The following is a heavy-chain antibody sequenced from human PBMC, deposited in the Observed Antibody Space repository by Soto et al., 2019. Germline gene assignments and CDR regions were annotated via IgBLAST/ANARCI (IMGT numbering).Heavy chain of an antibody. CDR3: AKGVVPIQGY. CDR1: GFTFSSYG. CDR2: ISYDGSNK. J-gene: IGHJ4*02. Sequence: QVQLVESGGGVVQPGRSLRLSCAASGFTFSSYGMHWVRQAPGKGLERVAVISYDGSNKYYADSVKGRFTISRDNSKNTLYLQMNSLRAEDTAVYYCAKGVVPIQGYWGQGTLVTVSS. V-gene: IGHV3-30*18. D-gene: IGHD3-22*01.